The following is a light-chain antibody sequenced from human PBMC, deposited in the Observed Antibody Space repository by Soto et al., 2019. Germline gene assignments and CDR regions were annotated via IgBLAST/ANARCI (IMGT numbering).Light chain of an antibody. V-gene: IGKV3-20*01. Sequence: EIVMTQSPATLSVSPGERATLSCRASQSVGSDLAWYQQKPGQAPRLVIYNAFNRATGIPDRFSGSGSGTDFTLTISRLEPEDFAVYYCQQYGSSPGTFGGGTKVDIK. CDR2: NAF. CDR1: QSVGSD. J-gene: IGKJ4*01. CDR3: QQYGSSPGT.